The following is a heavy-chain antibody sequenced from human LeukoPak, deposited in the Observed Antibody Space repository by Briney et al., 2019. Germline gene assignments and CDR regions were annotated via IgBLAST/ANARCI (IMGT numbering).Heavy chain of an antibody. CDR1: GFTFSSYG. D-gene: IGHD5-12*01. V-gene: IGHV3-30*03. J-gene: IGHJ3*02. Sequence: PGGSLRLSCAASGFTFSSYGIHWARLAPGKGLEWVAVISDDGSRKYYADSVQGRFTISRDNSKNTLSLQMNNRRDEDMAVYYCAREFSGYAFDIWGQGTTVTVSS. CDR3: AREFSGYAFDI. CDR2: ISDDGSRK.